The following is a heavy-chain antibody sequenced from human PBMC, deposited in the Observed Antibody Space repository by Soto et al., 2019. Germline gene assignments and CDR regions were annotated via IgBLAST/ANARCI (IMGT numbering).Heavy chain of an antibody. J-gene: IGHJ6*03. V-gene: IGHV4-34*01. CDR2: INHSGST. CDR1: GGSFSGYY. CDR3: AVTTRYYYYYMDV. Sequence: SATLSLTCAVYGGSFSGYYWSWIRQPPGKGLEWIGEINHSGSTNYNPSLKSRVTISVDTSKNQFSLKLSSVTAADTAVYYCAVTTRYYYYYMDVWGKGTTVTVSS. D-gene: IGHD4-17*01.